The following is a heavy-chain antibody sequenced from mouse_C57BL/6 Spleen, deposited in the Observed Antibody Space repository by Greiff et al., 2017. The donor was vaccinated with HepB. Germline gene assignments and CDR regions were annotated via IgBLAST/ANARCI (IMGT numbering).Heavy chain of an antibody. Sequence: QVQLKESGAELMKPGASVKLSCKATGYTFTGYWIEWVKQRPGHGLEWIGEILPGSGSTNYNEKFKGKATFTADTSSNTAYMQLSSLTTEDSAIYYCARFEGNWDYAMDYWGQGTSVTVSS. V-gene: IGHV1-9*01. CDR2: ILPGSGST. CDR3: ARFEGNWDYAMDY. CDR1: GYTFTGYW. D-gene: IGHD4-1*02. J-gene: IGHJ4*01.